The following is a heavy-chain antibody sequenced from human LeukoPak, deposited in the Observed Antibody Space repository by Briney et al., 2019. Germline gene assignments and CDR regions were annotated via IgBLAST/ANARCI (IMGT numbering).Heavy chain of an antibody. D-gene: IGHD5-18*01. J-gene: IGHJ4*02. CDR3: AKDHTPGYSYAFFDY. CDR1: GFTFDDYA. Sequence: GGSLRLSCAASGFTFDDYAMHWVRQAPGKGLEWVSGISWNSGSIGYADSVKGRFTISRDNAKNSPYLQMNSLRAEDTALYYCAKDHTPGYSYAFFDYWGQGTLVTVSS. V-gene: IGHV3-9*01. CDR2: ISWNSGSI.